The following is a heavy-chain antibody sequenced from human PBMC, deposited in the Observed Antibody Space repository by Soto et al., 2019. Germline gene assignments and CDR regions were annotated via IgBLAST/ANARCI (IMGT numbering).Heavy chain of an antibody. CDR2: IYYSGST. D-gene: IGHD2-8*01. CDR1: GGSISSSSYY. V-gene: IGHV4-39*01. Sequence: SETLSLTCTVSGGSISSSSYYWGWIRQPPGKGLEWIGSIYYSGSTYYNPSLKSRVTISVDTSKNQFSLKLSSVTAADTAVYYCARRKMVPRYGMDVWGQGTTVTVSS. CDR3: ARRKMVPRYGMDV. J-gene: IGHJ6*02.